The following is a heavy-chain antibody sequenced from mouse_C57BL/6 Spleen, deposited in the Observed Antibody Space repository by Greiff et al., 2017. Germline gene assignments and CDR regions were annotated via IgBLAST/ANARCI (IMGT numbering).Heavy chain of an antibody. V-gene: IGHV1-55*01. CDR1: GYTFTSYW. J-gene: IGHJ4*01. Sequence: QVQLQQPGAELVKPGASVTMSCKASGYTFTSYWITWVKQRPGQGLEWIGDIYPGSGSTNYNEKFKSKATLTVDTSSSTAYMQLSSRTSKDSAVYYCARSGLLRAMDYWGQGTSVTVSS. CDR3: ARSGLLRAMDY. CDR2: IYPGSGST. D-gene: IGHD2-3*01.